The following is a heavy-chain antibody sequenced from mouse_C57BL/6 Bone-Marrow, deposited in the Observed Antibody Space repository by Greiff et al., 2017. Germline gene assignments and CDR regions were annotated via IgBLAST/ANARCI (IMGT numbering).Heavy chain of an antibody. CDR1: GYSITSGYY. V-gene: IGHV3-6*01. CDR3: ARERDYWYFDV. CDR2: ISYDGSN. Sequence: VQLKESGPGLVKPSQSLSLTCSVTGYSITSGYYWNWIRQFPGNKLEWMGYISYDGSNNYNPSLKNRISITRDTSKNQFFLKLNSVTTEDTATYYCARERDYWYFDVWGTGTTVTVSS. J-gene: IGHJ1*03.